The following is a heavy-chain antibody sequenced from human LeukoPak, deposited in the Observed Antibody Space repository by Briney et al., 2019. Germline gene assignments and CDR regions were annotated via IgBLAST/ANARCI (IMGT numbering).Heavy chain of an antibody. J-gene: IGHJ3*02. CDR3: ARDLESAFDI. Sequence: GGSLRLSRAGSGFTLSSAWMSWVRQAPGKGLEWVAVISYDGSNKYYADSVKGRFTISRDNSKNTLYLQMNSLRAEDTAVYYCARDLESAFDIWGQGTMVTVSS. CDR2: ISYDGSNK. D-gene: IGHD1-1*01. CDR1: GFTLSSAW. V-gene: IGHV3-30*03.